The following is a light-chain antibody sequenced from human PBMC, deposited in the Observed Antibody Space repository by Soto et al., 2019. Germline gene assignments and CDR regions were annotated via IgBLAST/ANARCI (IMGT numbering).Light chain of an antibody. Sequence: QPVLTQPPSVSGAPGQRVTISCTGSSSNFGAGYEVHWYKQLPGAAPTLVIFNNLNRPSGVPERFSGSKSGTSASLVISGLQAEDEDDYYCQSFDSSLRVYVFGSGNKVTVL. J-gene: IGLJ1*01. V-gene: IGLV1-40*01. CDR3: QSFDSSLRVYV. CDR2: NNL. CDR1: SSNFGAGYE.